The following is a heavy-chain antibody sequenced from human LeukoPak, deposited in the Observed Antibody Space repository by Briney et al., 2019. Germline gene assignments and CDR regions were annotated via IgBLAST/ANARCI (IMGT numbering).Heavy chain of an antibody. V-gene: IGHV3-48*04. D-gene: IGHD3-22*01. Sequence: GGSLRLSCAASGFTFSTYSMNWVRQAPGTGLEWVSYITSGSSTIYYADSVKGRFTISRDNAKNSLYLQMNSLRAEDTAVYYCASNHDSSGPFDYWGQGTLVTVSS. CDR3: ASNHDSSGPFDY. CDR2: ITSGSSTI. J-gene: IGHJ4*02. CDR1: GFTFSTYS.